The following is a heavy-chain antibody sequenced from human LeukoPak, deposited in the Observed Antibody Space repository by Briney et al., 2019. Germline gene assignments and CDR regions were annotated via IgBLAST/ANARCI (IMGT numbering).Heavy chain of an antibody. D-gene: IGHD5-12*01. CDR3: AKDGMGMAKIGILDD. J-gene: IGHJ4*02. CDR2: IWYDGSNK. Sequence: GGSLRLSCAASGFTFSSYGMHWVRQAPGKGLEWVAVIWYDGSNKYYADSVKGRFTISRDNSKNTLYLQMNSLRAEDTAVYYCAKDGMGMAKIGILDDWGQGTLVTVS. CDR1: GFTFSSYG. V-gene: IGHV3-33*06.